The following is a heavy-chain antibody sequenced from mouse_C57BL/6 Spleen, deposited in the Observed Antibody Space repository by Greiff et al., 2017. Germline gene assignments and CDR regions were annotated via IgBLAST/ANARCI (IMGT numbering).Heavy chain of an antibody. J-gene: IGHJ4*01. Sequence: EVQLQQSGAELVKPGASVKLSCTASGFNIKDYYMHWVKQRTEQGLEWIGRIDPEDGETKYAPKFPGKATITADTSSNTAYLQLSSLTSEDTAVYYWASSTVVDYYAMDDWGQGTSVTVSS. CDR2: IDPEDGET. V-gene: IGHV14-2*01. CDR1: GFNIKDYY. D-gene: IGHD1-1*01. CDR3: ASSTVVDYYAMDD.